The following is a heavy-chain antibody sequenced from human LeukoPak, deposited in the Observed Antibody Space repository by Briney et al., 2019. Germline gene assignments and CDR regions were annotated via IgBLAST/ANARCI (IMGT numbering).Heavy chain of an antibody. CDR2: IYYSGST. V-gene: IGHV4-39*01. CDR3: ASHHVVVPANWFDP. Sequence: PSETLSLTCTVSGGSISSSSYYWGWIRQPPGKGLEWIGSIYYSGSTYYNPSPKSRVTISVDTSKNQFSLKLSSVTAADTAVYYCASHHVVVPANWFDPWGQGTLVTVSS. D-gene: IGHD2-2*01. CDR1: GGSISSSSYY. J-gene: IGHJ5*02.